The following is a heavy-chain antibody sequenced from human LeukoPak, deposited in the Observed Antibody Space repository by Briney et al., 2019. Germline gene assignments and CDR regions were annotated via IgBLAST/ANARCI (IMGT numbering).Heavy chain of an antibody. CDR3: ARGPIAAAGDY. D-gene: IGHD6-13*01. Sequence: ASVKVPCKASGYTFTSYAMHWVRQAPGQRLEWMGWINANNGNTNYAQNLQGRVTMTRDTSTSTAYMELRSLRSDDTAVYYCARGPIAAAGDYWGQGTLVTVSS. CDR1: GYTFTSYA. CDR2: INANNGNT. V-gene: IGHV1-3*01. J-gene: IGHJ4*02.